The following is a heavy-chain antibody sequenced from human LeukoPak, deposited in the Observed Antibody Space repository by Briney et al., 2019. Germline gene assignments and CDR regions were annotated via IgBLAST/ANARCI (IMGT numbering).Heavy chain of an antibody. CDR2: IKSKTDGGTT. CDR3: TTFAGEPVLLWFGELSTGG. V-gene: IGHV3-15*01. J-gene: IGHJ4*02. D-gene: IGHD3-10*01. Sequence: GGSLRLSCAASGFTFSNAWMSWVRQAPGKGLEWVDRIKSKTDGGTTDYAAPVKGRFTISRDDSKNTLYLQMNSLKTEDTAVYYCTTFAGEPVLLWFGELSTGGRGQGTLVTVSS. CDR1: GFTFSNAW.